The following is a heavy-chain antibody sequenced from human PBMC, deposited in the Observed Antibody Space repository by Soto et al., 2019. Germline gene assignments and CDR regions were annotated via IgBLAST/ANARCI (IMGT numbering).Heavy chain of an antibody. Sequence: ASVKVSCKASGYTFTSYGISWVRQAPGQGLEWMGWISAYNGNTNYAQKLQGRVTMTTDTSTSTAYMELRSLRSDDTAVYYCARDYYDILTGYYLGPPFDYWGQGTLVTVSS. CDR2: ISAYNGNT. J-gene: IGHJ4*02. D-gene: IGHD3-9*01. CDR3: ARDYYDILTGYYLGPPFDY. V-gene: IGHV1-18*01. CDR1: GYTFTSYG.